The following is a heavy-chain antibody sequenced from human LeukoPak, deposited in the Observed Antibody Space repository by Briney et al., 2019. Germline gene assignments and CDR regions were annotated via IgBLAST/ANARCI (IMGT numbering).Heavy chain of an antibody. CDR3: ARVRGNSPGGLFDY. CDR2: ISPSSDYI. J-gene: IGHJ4*02. Sequence: GGSLRLSCAASGFTFNRYGMNWVRQAPGKGLEWVSSISPSSDYIYYADSLKGRFAISRDNAKNSLFLQLNSLRAEDTAVYYCARVRGNSPGGLFDYWGQGTLVTVSS. CDR1: GFTFNRYG. V-gene: IGHV3-21*01. D-gene: IGHD4-23*01.